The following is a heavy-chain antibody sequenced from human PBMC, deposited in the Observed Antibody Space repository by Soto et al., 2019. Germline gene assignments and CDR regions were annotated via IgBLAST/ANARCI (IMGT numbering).Heavy chain of an antibody. CDR3: VRGSSCTTTTCYNLGWFAP. CDR2: IWYDGSRK. Sequence: GGSLRLSCATSGFTFSSFVMQWVRQAPGKGLEWVAVIWYDGSRKLYADSVKGRFTISRDDSKNTLYLQMNNLRVEDTAVYYCVRGSSCTTTTCYNLGWFAPWGQGTLVTVSS. V-gene: IGHV3-33*01. D-gene: IGHD2-2*02. CDR1: GFTFSSFV. J-gene: IGHJ5*02.